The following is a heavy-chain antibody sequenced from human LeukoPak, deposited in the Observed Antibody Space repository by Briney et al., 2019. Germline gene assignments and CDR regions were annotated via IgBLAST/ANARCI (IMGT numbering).Heavy chain of an antibody. J-gene: IGHJ4*02. CDR1: GFTVRSDY. D-gene: IGHD2-21*01. CDR3: ATGDPGFA. V-gene: IGHV3-66*01. CDR2: IYRGGSK. Sequence: GGSLRLSCAASGFTVRSDYRRWVRQAPGKGLEWVSIIYRGGSKYYADSVKGRFTISRDTSKNTVYLQMNSLRVEDTAVYYCATGDPGFAWGEGTLVTVSS.